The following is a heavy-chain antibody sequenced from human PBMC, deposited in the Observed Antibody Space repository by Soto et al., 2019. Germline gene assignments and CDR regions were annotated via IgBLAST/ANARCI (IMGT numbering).Heavy chain of an antibody. CDR1: GFTVSSNY. CDR3: ARAGSLWWFDP. V-gene: IGHV3-53*02. Sequence: EVQLVETGGGLIQPGGSLRLSCAASGFTVSSNYMSWVRQAPGKGLEWVSVIYSSGSTYYADSVKGRFTISRDNSKNTLYLQMNSLRAEDTAVYYCARAGSLWWFDPWGQGTLVTVSS. D-gene: IGHD3-16*01. CDR2: IYSSGST. J-gene: IGHJ5*02.